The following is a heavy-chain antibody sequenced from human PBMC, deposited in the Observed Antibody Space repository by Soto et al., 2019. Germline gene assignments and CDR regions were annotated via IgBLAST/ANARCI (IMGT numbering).Heavy chain of an antibody. CDR3: VKGEYYYDSSGYYPFDY. Sequence: PGGSLRLACSASGFTFSSYAMHWVRQAPWKGLEYVSSISTNGGSTHYADSVKGRFTISRDNSKNTQYLQMSSLRADDTAVYYCVKGEYYYDSSGYYPFDYWGQGT. CDR2: ISTNGGST. D-gene: IGHD3-22*01. J-gene: IGHJ4*02. CDR1: GFTFSSYA. V-gene: IGHV3-64D*06.